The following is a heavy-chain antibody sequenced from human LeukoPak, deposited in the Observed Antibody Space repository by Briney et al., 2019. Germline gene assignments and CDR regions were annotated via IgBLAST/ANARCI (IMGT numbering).Heavy chain of an antibody. CDR1: GFTFSSYA. J-gene: IGHJ6*04. CDR2: ISGSGGST. Sequence: GGSLRLSCAASGFTFSSYAMSWVRQAPGKVLEWVSAISGSGGSTYYADSVKGRFTISRDNSKNTLYLPMNSPRAEDNAVYCCAKEGDKYYGSGSYYREPWMDVWGKGTTVTVSS. CDR3: AKEGDKYYGSGSYYREPWMDV. V-gene: IGHV3-23*01. D-gene: IGHD3-10*01.